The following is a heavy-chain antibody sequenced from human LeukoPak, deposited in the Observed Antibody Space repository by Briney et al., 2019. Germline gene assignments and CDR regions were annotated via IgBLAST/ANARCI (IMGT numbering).Heavy chain of an antibody. CDR2: INQSGST. J-gene: IGHJ5*02. V-gene: IGHV4-34*01. Sequence: SETLSLTCAVYGGSFSGNYWSWIRQPPGKGLEWIGEINQSGSTNSNPSLTSRVTISVDTSKDQFSLKLSSVTAADSALYFCARNVGYCSNTDCYYWFDPWGQGTLVTVSS. D-gene: IGHD2-2*01. CDR3: ARNVGYCSNTDCYYWFDP. CDR1: GGSFSGNY.